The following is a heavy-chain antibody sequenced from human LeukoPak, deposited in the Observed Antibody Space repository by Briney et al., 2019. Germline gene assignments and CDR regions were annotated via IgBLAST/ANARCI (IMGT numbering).Heavy chain of an antibody. CDR3: ARDQDWKRDYYCYYYMDV. J-gene: IGHJ6*03. D-gene: IGHD1-1*01. V-gene: IGHV1-18*01. Sequence: ASVKVSCKASGYTFTSYGISWVRQAPGQGLEWMGWISAYNGNTNYAQKLQGRVTTTTDTSTSTAYMELRSLRSDDTAVYYCARDQDWKRDYYCYYYMDVWGEGTTVTVSS. CDR2: ISAYNGNT. CDR1: GYTFTSYG.